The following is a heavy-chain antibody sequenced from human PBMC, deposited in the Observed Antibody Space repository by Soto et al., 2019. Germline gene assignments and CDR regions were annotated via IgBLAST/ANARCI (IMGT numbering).Heavy chain of an antibody. D-gene: IGHD6-13*01. J-gene: IGHJ2*01. CDR3: ARPGFGSWYAWYFDL. CDR1: GFTFSSYG. Sequence: QVQLVESGGGVVQPGRSLRLSCAASGFTFSSYGMHWVRQAPGKGLEWVAVIWYDGSNKYYADSVKGRFTISRDNSKHTLYLQMNSLRAEDTAVYYCARPGFGSWYAWYFDLCGRGTLVTVSS. CDR2: IWYDGSNK. V-gene: IGHV3-33*01.